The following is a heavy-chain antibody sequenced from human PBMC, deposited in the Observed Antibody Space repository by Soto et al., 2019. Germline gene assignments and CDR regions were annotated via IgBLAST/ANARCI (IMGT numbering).Heavy chain of an antibody. D-gene: IGHD2-8*01. CDR1: GFTFSSYS. J-gene: IGHJ4*02. V-gene: IGHV3-21*01. CDR2: ISSSSSYI. Sequence: GGSLRLSCAASGFTFSSYSMNWVRQAPGKGLEWVSSISSSSSYIYYADSVKGRFTISRDNAKNSLYLQMNSLRAEDTAVYYCARGGFQGSSDIVLMGPASRWGQGTLVTVSS. CDR3: ARGGFQGSSDIVLMGPASR.